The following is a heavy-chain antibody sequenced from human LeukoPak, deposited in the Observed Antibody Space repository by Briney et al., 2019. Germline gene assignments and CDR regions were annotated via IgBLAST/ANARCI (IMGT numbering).Heavy chain of an antibody. CDR3: AKDKKYGDYFDY. CDR2: ISYDGNNK. V-gene: IGHV3-30*18. J-gene: IGHJ4*02. CDR1: GFTFRSYG. Sequence: GGSLRLSCAASGFTFRSYGMHWVRQAPGKGLEWVAFISYDGNNKNYADSVKDRFTISRDNSKNTLYLQMNSLRAEDTAVYYCAKDKKYGDYFDYWGQGTLVTVSS. D-gene: IGHD4-17*01.